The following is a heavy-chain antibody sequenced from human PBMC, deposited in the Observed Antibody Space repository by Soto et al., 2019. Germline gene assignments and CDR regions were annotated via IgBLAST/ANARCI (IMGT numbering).Heavy chain of an antibody. CDR3: ARGWDCSSTSCWGYYYGMDV. D-gene: IGHD2-2*01. CDR1: GYTLTSYG. J-gene: IGHJ6*02. CDR2: ISAYNGNT. Sequence: EASVKVSCKASGYTLTSYGISWVRQAPGQGLEWMGWISAYNGNTNHAQKLQGRVTMTTDTSTSTAYMELRSLRSDDTAVYYCARGWDCSSTSCWGYYYGMDVWGQGTTVTVSS. V-gene: IGHV1-18*01.